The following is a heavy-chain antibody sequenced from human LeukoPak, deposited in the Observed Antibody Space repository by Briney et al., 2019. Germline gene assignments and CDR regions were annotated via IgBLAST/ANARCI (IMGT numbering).Heavy chain of an antibody. Sequence: SETLSLTCAVYGGSFSGYYWSWIRQPPGKGLEWIGEINHSGSTNYNPSLKSRVTISVDTSKNQFSLKLSSVTAADTAVYYCARGSHVVVFYLDYWGQGTLVTVSS. CDR2: INHSGST. V-gene: IGHV4-34*01. D-gene: IGHD2-15*01. CDR3: ARGSHVVVFYLDY. CDR1: GGSFSGYY. J-gene: IGHJ4*02.